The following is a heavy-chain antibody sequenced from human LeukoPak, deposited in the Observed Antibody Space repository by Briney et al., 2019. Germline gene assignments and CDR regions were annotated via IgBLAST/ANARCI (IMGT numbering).Heavy chain of an antibody. Sequence: PSETLSLTCTVSGYSISSGYYWGWIRQPPGKGLEWIGSIYHSGSTNYNPSLKSRVTISVDKSKNQFSLKLSSVTAADTAVYYCARFLGSWYYDFWSGYEGLLEKDAFDIWGQGTMVTVSS. CDR3: ARFLGSWYYDFWSGYEGLLEKDAFDI. CDR2: IYHSGST. J-gene: IGHJ3*02. CDR1: GYSISSGYY. D-gene: IGHD3-3*01. V-gene: IGHV4-38-2*02.